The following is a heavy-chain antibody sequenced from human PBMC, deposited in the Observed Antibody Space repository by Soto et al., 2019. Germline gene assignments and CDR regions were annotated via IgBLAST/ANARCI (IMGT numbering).Heavy chain of an antibody. V-gene: IGHV3-30*18. CDR2: ISYDGSNK. J-gene: IGHJ4*02. Sequence: QVQLVESGGGVVQPGRSLRLSCAASGFTFSSYGMHWVRQAPGKGLEWVAVISYDGSNKYYADSVKGRFTISRDNSKNTLYLQMNSLSAEDTAVYYCAKEYGSSSLSPDFDYWGQGTLVTVSS. CDR3: AKEYGSSSLSPDFDY. D-gene: IGHD6-13*01. CDR1: GFTFSSYG.